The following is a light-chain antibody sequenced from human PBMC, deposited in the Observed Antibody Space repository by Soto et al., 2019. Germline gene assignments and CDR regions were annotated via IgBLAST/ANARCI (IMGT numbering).Light chain of an antibody. V-gene: IGKV1-5*01. J-gene: IGKJ1*01. Sequence: DIQMTQSPSTLAASVGDRVTITCRASQSIRNFLAWYQQKPGKAPNVVIFDASSLESGVPSRFSGSGSGTEFTLTISCLQPDDFATYYCQQYDSYWTFGPGTKVEIK. CDR1: QSIRNF. CDR2: DAS. CDR3: QQYDSYWT.